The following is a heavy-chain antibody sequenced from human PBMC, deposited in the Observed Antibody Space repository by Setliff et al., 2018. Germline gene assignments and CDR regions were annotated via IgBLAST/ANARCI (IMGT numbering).Heavy chain of an antibody. V-gene: IGHV5-51*01. J-gene: IGHJ3*01. CDR1: GYTFTNYW. CDR2: VYPGDSDT. D-gene: IGHD1-1*01. CDR3: TRHGTVDAFDY. Sequence: GESLKISCKGSGYTFTNYWIGWVRQMPGKGLEWMGVVYPGDSDTRYSPSSQGQVTISADKSISTAYLHWSSLKVSDTAMYYCTRHGTVDAFDYWGQGTMVTVSS.